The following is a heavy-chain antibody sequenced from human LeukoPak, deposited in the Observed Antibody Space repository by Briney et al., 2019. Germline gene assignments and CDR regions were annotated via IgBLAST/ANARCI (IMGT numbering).Heavy chain of an antibody. J-gene: IGHJ4*02. Sequence: SETLSLTCTVSGGSISSGGYCWSWVSQHPGKGLEWIEYIYYSGSTYYNPSLKSRVTISVDTSKNQFSLKLSSVTAADTAVYYCARGQSPFDYWGQGTLVTVSS. CDR3: ARGQSPFDY. CDR2: IYYSGST. CDR1: GGSISSGGYC. V-gene: IGHV4-31*03. D-gene: IGHD4-11*01.